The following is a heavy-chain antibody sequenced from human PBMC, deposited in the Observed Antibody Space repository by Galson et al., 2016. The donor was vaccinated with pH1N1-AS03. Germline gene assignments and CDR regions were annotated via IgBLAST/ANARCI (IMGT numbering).Heavy chain of an antibody. D-gene: IGHD3-3*01. V-gene: IGHV4-4*02. CDR3: VRESEISGVVFFNY. Sequence: LSLTCAVSGASISNSNWWSWVRQTPEKGLEWIGEIYHNGATNYLPSLKSRVAISLDTSKNQFSLKLTSVTAADTAVYYCVRESEISGVVFFNYWGQGTLVTVSS. CDR2: IYHNGAT. J-gene: IGHJ4*02. CDR1: GASISNSNW.